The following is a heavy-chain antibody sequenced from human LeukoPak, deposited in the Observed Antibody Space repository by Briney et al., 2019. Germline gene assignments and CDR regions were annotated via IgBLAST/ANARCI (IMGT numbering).Heavy chain of an antibody. Sequence: PSETLSLTCAVYGGSFSGYYWSWIRQPPGKGLEWIGYIYYSGSTNYNPSLKSRVTISVDTSKNQFSLKLSSVTAADTAVYYCARLGYDSSGYYYPPYYGMDVWGQGTTVTVSS. V-gene: IGHV4-59*08. D-gene: IGHD3-22*01. J-gene: IGHJ6*02. CDR1: GGSFSGYY. CDR2: IYYSGST. CDR3: ARLGYDSSGYYYPPYYGMDV.